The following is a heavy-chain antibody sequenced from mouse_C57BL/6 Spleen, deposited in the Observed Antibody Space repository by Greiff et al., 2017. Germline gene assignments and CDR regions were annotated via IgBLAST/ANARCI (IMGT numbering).Heavy chain of an antibody. Sequence: QVQLQQPGAELVKPGASVKMSCKASGYTFTSYWITWVKQRPGQGLEWIGDIYPGSGSTNYNEKFKSKATLTVDTSSSTAYMQLSSLTSEDSAVYDCARSDYGSSPYWYFDVWGTGTTVTVSS. CDR1: GYTFTSYW. V-gene: IGHV1-55*01. CDR3: ARSDYGSSPYWYFDV. CDR2: IYPGSGST. J-gene: IGHJ1*03. D-gene: IGHD1-1*01.